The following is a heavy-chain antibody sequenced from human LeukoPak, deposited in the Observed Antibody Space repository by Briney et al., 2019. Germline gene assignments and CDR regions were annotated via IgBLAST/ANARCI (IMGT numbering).Heavy chain of an antibody. CDR2: ISSSSSYI. J-gene: IGHJ4*02. V-gene: IGHV3-21*01. CDR3: ARDHSGYYSCNFDY. CDR1: GSTFSSYS. D-gene: IGHD3-22*01. Sequence: GGSLRLSCAASGSTFSSYSMNWVRQAPGKGLEWVSSISSSSSYIYYADSVKGRFTISRDNAKNSLYLQMNSLRAEDTAVYYCARDHSGYYSCNFDYWGQGTLVTVSS.